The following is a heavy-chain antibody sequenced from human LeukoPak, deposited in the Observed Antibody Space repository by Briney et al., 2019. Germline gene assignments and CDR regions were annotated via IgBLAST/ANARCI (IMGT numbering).Heavy chain of an antibody. CDR2: TNRDGSSP. CDR1: GFTFSSYW. V-gene: IGHV3-74*01. CDR3: ARDSVEWYIFDY. Sequence: GGSLRLSCAASGFTFSSYWMHWVRQAPGKGPVWVARTNRDGSSPAYADSVKGRFTISKDNAKNTLYLLMNSLRAEDTAVYYCARDSVEWYIFDYWGQGTLVTVSS. D-gene: IGHD3-3*01. J-gene: IGHJ4*02.